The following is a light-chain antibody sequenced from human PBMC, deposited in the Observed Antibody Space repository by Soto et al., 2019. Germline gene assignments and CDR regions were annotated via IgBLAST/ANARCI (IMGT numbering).Light chain of an antibody. CDR3: CSYAGSSTPFV. Sequence: QSALTQPASVSGSPGQSITISCTGTSGDIGSYNLVSWYQHHPGKAPQLMIYEVNKRPSRVSDRFSGSKSGNTASLTISGLQSEDETDYYCCSYAGSSTPFVFGTGTKLTVL. CDR1: SGDIGSYNL. CDR2: EVN. J-gene: IGLJ1*01. V-gene: IGLV2-23*02.